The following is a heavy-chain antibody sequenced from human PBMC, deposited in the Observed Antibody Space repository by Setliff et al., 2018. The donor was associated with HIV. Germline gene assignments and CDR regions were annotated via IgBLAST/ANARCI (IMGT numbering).Heavy chain of an antibody. D-gene: IGHD6-19*01. CDR1: GGSTDSGSYY. CDR2: MYYTGST. Sequence: SETLSLTCTVSGGSTDSGSYYWAWIRQPPGKGLEWSGSMYYTGSTYYNPSLKSRVTISIDTHKIQFSLKLNSVTAADTAMYYCARDGGSSGWYFVLGYSDYWGPGTLVTVSS. V-gene: IGHV4-39*02. J-gene: IGHJ4*02. CDR3: ARDGGSSGWYFVLGYSDY.